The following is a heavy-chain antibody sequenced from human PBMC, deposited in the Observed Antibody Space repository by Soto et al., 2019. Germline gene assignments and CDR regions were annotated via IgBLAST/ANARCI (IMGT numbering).Heavy chain of an antibody. CDR2: ISAYNGNS. J-gene: IGHJ4*02. D-gene: IGHD6-13*01. CDR1: GYTFTSYG. CDR3: ARVSPSSRAAEP. Sequence: QVQLVQSGAEVKKPGASVRVSCKTSGYTFTSYGISWVRQAPGQGLEWMGWISAYNGNSNYAQSLQGRVTMTTDTSTTTAYMELRSLKSDDTAVYYCARVSPSSRAAEPWGQGTLVTVS. V-gene: IGHV1-18*01.